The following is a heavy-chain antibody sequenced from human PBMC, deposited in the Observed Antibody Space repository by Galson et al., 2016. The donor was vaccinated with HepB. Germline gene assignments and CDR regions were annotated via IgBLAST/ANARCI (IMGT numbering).Heavy chain of an antibody. CDR1: TFSSYG. Sequence: TFSSYGMHWVRQAPGKGLEWVAVIWYDGSDEYYADSVKGRFTISRDNSKNTLYLQMNSLRVEDTAVYYCAKCSPTYTNSLYSATTDYWGQGTLVTVSS. CDR2: IWYDGSDE. J-gene: IGHJ4*02. CDR3: AKCSPTYTNSLYSATTDY. D-gene: IGHD2-8*01. V-gene: IGHV3-33*06.